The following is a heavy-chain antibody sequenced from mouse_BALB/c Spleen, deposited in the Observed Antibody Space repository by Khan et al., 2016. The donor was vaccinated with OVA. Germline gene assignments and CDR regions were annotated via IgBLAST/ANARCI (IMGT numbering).Heavy chain of an antibody. V-gene: IGHV3-2*02. CDR1: GCSITSDYA. CDR2: ISYSGST. CDR3: ASELGRYYAMDY. Sequence: EVQLQESGPGLVKPSQSLSLTCTVAGCSITSDYAWNWIRQFPGNKLEWMGYISYSGSTGYNPSLKSRISITRDTSKNQFFLQLNSVTTEDTATYYCASELGRYYAMDYWGQGTSVTVSS. J-gene: IGHJ4*01. D-gene: IGHD4-1*01.